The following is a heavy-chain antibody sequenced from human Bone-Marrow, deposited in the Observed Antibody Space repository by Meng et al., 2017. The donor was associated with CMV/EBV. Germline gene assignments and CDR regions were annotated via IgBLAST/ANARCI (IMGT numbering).Heavy chain of an antibody. J-gene: IGHJ4*02. Sequence: GFTFGSYGMTWVRQAPGKGLEWVSTISSGGTGTYYADSVKGRFTISRDNSKNTLYLQMNSLGAEDTAVYYCAKGYCGGVSCYVFDSWGQGSLVTVSS. D-gene: IGHD2-15*01. CDR1: GFTFGSYG. CDR2: ISSGGTGT. V-gene: IGHV3-23*05. CDR3: AKGYCGGVSCYVFDS.